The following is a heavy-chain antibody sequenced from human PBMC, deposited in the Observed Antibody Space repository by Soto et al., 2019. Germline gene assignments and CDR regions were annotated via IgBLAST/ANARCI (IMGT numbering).Heavy chain of an antibody. J-gene: IGHJ6*02. CDR2: IYHSGST. Sequence: QVQLQESGPGLVKPSGTLSLTCAVSGGSISSSNWWSWVRQPPGKGLEWIGEIYHSGSTNYNPSLTDRVTISVDNSKNQFSLKLSSATAADTAVYYCPRVSGSYYSGMDVWGQGTTVTVSS. D-gene: IGHD1-26*01. CDR3: PRVSGSYYSGMDV. V-gene: IGHV4-4*02. CDR1: GGSISSSNW.